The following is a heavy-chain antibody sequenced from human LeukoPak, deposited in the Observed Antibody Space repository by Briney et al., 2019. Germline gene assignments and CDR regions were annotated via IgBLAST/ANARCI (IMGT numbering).Heavy chain of an antibody. V-gene: IGHV1-3*01. Sequence: ASVKVSCKASRYTFTTYAMHWLRQAPGQTLEWLGWVNPANGYTKYSQQIQGRGTITRDTSASTAYMALSSLRSDDKAVYYCARNYGSGSLGVDYWGQGTLVTVSS. CDR3: ARNYGSGSLGVDY. J-gene: IGHJ4*02. CDR2: VNPANGYT. CDR1: RYTFTTYA. D-gene: IGHD3-10*01.